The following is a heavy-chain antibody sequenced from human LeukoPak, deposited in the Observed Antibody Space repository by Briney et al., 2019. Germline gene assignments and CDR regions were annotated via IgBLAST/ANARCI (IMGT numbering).Heavy chain of an antibody. J-gene: IGHJ6*03. CDR1: GYTFTSYY. Sequence: GASVKVSCKAYGYTFTSYYIHWVRQAPGQGLEWMGIINPSGGSTSYAQKFQGRVTMTRDMSTSTVYMELSSLRSEDTAVYYCATAPLYSGSYYRHMDVWGKGTTVTVSS. CDR2: INPSGGST. V-gene: IGHV1-46*01. D-gene: IGHD1-26*01. CDR3: ATAPLYSGSYYRHMDV.